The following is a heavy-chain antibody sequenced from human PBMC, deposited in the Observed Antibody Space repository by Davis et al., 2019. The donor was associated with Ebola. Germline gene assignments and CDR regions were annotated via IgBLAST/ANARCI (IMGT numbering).Heavy chain of an antibody. V-gene: IGHV1-18*01. Sequence: ASVKVSCKASGYTFTSYGISWVRQAPGQGLEWMGWISAYNGNTNYAQKLQGRVTMATDTSTSTVYMELRSLRSDDTAVYYCARGITMVRGVSWFDPWGQGTLVTVSS. CDR3: ARGITMVRGVSWFDP. J-gene: IGHJ5*02. D-gene: IGHD3-10*01. CDR2: ISAYNGNT. CDR1: GYTFTSYG.